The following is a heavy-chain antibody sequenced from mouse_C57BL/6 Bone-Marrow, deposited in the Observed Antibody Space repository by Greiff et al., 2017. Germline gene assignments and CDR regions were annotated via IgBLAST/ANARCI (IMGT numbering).Heavy chain of an antibody. V-gene: IGHV1-50*01. J-gene: IGHJ4*01. D-gene: IGHD1-1*01. Sequence: VQLQQPGAELVKPGASVKLSCKASGYTFTSYWMQWVKQRPGQGLEWIGEIDPSDSYTNSNQKFKGKATLTVDTSSSTAYMQLSSLTSEDSAVYYCARGGFYYYGSSYECYAMDYWGQGTSVTVSS. CDR1: GYTFTSYW. CDR3: ARGGFYYYGSSYECYAMDY. CDR2: IDPSDSYT.